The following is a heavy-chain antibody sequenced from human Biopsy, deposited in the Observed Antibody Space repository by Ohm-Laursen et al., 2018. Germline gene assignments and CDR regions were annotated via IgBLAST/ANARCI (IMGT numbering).Heavy chain of an antibody. Sequence: SETLSLTCTVSGDSVSSGNYFWNWIRQPPGQGLEYIGYIYDRGSTANYNPSLESRVTMSVDMPKNQFSLKLSSVTAADTAIYYCARGMRSSGWPYFDSWGQGTLVTVSS. V-gene: IGHV4-61*01. J-gene: IGHJ4*02. CDR1: GDSVSSGNYF. D-gene: IGHD6-19*01. CDR2: IYDRGSTA. CDR3: ARGMRSSGWPYFDS.